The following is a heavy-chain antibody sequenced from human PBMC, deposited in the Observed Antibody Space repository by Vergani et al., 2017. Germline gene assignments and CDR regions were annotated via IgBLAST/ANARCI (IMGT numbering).Heavy chain of an antibody. V-gene: IGHV3-33*01. D-gene: IGHD1-26*01. CDR2: IWYDGSNK. CDR3: ARDSRVGATNLDY. Sequence: QVQLVESGGGVVQPGRSLRLSCAASGFTFSSYCMHWVRQAPGKGLEWVAVIWYDGSNKYYADSVKGRFTISRDNSKNTLYLQMNSLRAEDTAVYYCARDSRVGATNLDYWGQGTLVTVSS. J-gene: IGHJ4*02. CDR1: GFTFSSYC.